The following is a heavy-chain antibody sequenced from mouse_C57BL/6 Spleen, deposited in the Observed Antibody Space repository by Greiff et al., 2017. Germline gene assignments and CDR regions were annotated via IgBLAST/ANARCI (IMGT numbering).Heavy chain of an antibody. CDR3: ARGSTVVATDY. CDR1: GYTFTSYG. D-gene: IGHD1-1*01. Sequence: QVQLQQSGAELARPGASVKLSCKASGYTFTSYGISWVKQRTGQGLEWIGEISPRSGNTYYNEKFKGKATLTADKSSSTAYMELRSLTSEDAAVYFCARGSTVVATDYWGQGTTLTVSS. J-gene: IGHJ2*01. V-gene: IGHV1-81*01. CDR2: ISPRSGNT.